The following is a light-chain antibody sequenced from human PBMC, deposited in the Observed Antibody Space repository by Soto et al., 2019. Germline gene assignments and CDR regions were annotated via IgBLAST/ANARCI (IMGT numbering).Light chain of an antibody. CDR2: GAS. Sequence: EVVLTQSPGTLSLSPGERATLSCRASQSVTSNYLAWYQQRPGQAPRLLIYGASSRATGIPDRFSGNGSGTDFTLTISRLEPEDFATYYCQQGNSFPFTFGPGTKVDIK. CDR1: QSVTSNY. J-gene: IGKJ3*01. V-gene: IGKV3-20*01. CDR3: QQGNSFPFT.